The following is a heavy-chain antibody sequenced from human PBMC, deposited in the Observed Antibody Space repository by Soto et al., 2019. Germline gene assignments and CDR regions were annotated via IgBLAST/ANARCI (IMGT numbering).Heavy chain of an antibody. D-gene: IGHD2-2*01. CDR2: IIPIFGTA. Sequence: ASVKVSCKASGGTFSSYAISWVRQAPGLGLEWMGGIIPIFGTANYAQKFQGRVTITADESTSTAYMELSSLRSEDTAVYYCARDRGQLLRRRDYYYGMDVWGQGTTVTVSS. V-gene: IGHV1-69*13. J-gene: IGHJ6*02. CDR3: ARDRGQLLRRRDYYYGMDV. CDR1: GGTFSSYA.